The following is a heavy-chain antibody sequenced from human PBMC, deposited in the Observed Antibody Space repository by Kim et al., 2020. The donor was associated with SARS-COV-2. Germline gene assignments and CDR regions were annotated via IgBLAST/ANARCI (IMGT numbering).Heavy chain of an antibody. CDR3: ARVGGGSNDVVVLAATGYFDY. CDR1: GYTFTSYG. Sequence: ASVKVSCKASGYTFTSYGISWVRQAPGQGLEWMGWISTNNVNTSCAQELQGRVTITTDTSTSTAYMELRSLRSDDTAVFYCARVGGGSNDVVVLAATGYFDYWGQGTLVTVSS. V-gene: IGHV1-18*04. CDR2: ISTNNVNT. D-gene: IGHD2-2*01. J-gene: IGHJ4*02.